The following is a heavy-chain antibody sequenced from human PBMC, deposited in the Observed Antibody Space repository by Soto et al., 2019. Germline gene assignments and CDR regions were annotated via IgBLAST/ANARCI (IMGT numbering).Heavy chain of an antibody. CDR3: AKSSPGRLLDFDS. CDR1: GFTFSNYA. CDR2: VSGGGDYTSYPDSAVSR. V-gene: IGHV3-23*01. J-gene: IGHJ4*02. Sequence: PGGSLRLCCAASGFTFSNYAMNWVRQAPGKGLEWVSTVSGGGDYTSYPDSAVSRYYADSVKGRLTISRDNSKNTLYLQMNSLRAVDTAMYYCAKSSPGRLLDFDSWGQGTLVTVSS. D-gene: IGHD6-6*01.